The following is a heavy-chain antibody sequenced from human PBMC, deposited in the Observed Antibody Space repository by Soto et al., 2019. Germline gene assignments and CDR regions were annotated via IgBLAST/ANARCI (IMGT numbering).Heavy chain of an antibody. CDR2: ISAYNGNT. CDR3: AREGYYYDSSGDPWPLDV. Sequence: ASVKVSCKASGYTFTSYGISWVRQAPGQGLEWMGWISAYNGNTNYAQKLQGRVTMTTDTSTSTAYMELRSLRSDAPAVYYCAREGYYYDSSGDPWPLDVWGQGTTVTVSS. J-gene: IGHJ6*02. CDR1: GYTFTSYG. D-gene: IGHD3-22*01. V-gene: IGHV1-18*01.